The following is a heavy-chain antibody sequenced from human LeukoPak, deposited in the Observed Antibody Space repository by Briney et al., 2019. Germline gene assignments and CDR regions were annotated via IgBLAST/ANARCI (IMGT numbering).Heavy chain of an antibody. CDR2: IIPILGIA. V-gene: IGHV1-69*04. CDR3: ARVVYSGYDYYYMDV. Sequence: SVKVSCKASGGTFSSYAISWVRQAPGQGLEWMGRIIPILGIANYAQKFQGRVTITTDESTSTAYMELSSLRSEDTAVYYCARVVYSGYDYYYMDVWGKGTTVTVSS. CDR1: GGTFSSYA. J-gene: IGHJ6*03. D-gene: IGHD1-26*01.